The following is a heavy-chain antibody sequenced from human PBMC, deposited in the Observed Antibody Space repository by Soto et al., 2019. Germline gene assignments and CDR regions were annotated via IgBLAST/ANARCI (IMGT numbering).Heavy chain of an antibody. Sequence: QVQLQESGPRLVKPSGSLSLTCGVSGGTVASSHWWSWVRQSPGGGLEWIGNVYHTGDTNFNPSLQSRVSISVDKSNNQFSRRLNSLTAADTAVYFCAREIETAGGTNCFDPWGPGTLVTVSS. CDR3: AREIETAGGTNCFDP. D-gene: IGHD2-21*02. V-gene: IGHV4-4*02. CDR1: GGTVASSHW. J-gene: IGHJ5*02. CDR2: VYHTGDT.